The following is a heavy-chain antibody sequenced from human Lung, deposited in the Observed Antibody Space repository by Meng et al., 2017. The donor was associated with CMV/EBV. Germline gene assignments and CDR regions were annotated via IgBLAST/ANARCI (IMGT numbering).Heavy chain of an antibody. V-gene: IGHV4-39*07. D-gene: IGHD3-22*01. CDR1: GGPISSSSYY. CDR2: IYYSGST. Sequence: SDPLSLTCTVPGGPISSSSYYWGWIRQPPGKGLEWIGSIYYSGSTYYNPSLKSRVTISVDMPKNQFSLKLRSVSAADTAVYYCARISREVWLLRYYYYGMDVWGQGTXVTVSS. CDR3: ARISREVWLLRYYYYGMDV. J-gene: IGHJ6*02.